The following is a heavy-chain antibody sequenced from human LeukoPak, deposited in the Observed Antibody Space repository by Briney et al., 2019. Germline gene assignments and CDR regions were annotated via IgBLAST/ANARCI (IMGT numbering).Heavy chain of an antibody. D-gene: IGHD3-10*01. CDR3: ARGGYYGSGSFPDF. J-gene: IGHJ4*02. CDR2: MSAYNGDT. V-gene: IGHV1-18*01. Sequence: ASVRVSCKASGYXFSSYGINWVRQAPGQGLEWMGGMSAYNGDTNYAQKLQGRVTMTTDTSTNTAYMELRSLRSDDTAVFYCARGGYYGSGSFPDFWGQGTLVTVSS. CDR1: GYXFSSYG.